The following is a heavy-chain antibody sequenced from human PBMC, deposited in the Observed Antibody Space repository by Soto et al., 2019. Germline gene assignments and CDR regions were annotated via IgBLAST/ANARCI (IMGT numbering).Heavy chain of an antibody. D-gene: IGHD3-10*01. CDR2: ISWNSGSI. J-gene: IGHJ6*03. V-gene: IGHV3-9*01. Sequence: GGSLRLSCAASGFTFDDYAMHWVRQAPGKGLEWVSGISWNSGSIGYADSVKGRFTISRDNAKNSLYLQMNSLRAEDTALYYCAKPARDYYGSGRDYMDVWGKGTTVTVSS. CDR3: AKPARDYYGSGRDYMDV. CDR1: GFTFDDYA.